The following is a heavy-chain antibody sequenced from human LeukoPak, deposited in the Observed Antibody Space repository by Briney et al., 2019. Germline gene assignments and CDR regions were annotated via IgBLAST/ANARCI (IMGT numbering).Heavy chain of an antibody. CDR3: AREAYPSGMIVSAGWYFDL. Sequence: SETLSLTCAVSGGSISSGGYSWSWIRQPPGKGLEWIGYIYHSGSTYYNPSLKSRVTISVDRSKNQFSLKLSSVTAADTAVYYCAREAYPSGMIVSAGWYFDLWGRGTLVTVSS. J-gene: IGHJ2*01. D-gene: IGHD3-22*01. CDR2: IYHSGST. CDR1: GGSISSGGYS. V-gene: IGHV4-30-2*01.